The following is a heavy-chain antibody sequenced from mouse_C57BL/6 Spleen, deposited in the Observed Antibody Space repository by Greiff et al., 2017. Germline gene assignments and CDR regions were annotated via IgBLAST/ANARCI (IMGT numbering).Heavy chain of an antibody. CDR1: GYTFTSYG. CDR2: IYPRSGNT. D-gene: IGHD1-1*01. CDR3: ARTHYYGSSSDY. V-gene: IGHV1-81*01. J-gene: IGHJ2*01. Sequence: QVHVKQSGAELARPGASVKLSCKASGYTFTSYGISWVKQRTGQGLEWIGEIYPRSGNTYYNEKFKGKATLTADKSSSTAYMELRSLTSEDSAVYFCARTHYYGSSSDYWGQGTTLTVSS.